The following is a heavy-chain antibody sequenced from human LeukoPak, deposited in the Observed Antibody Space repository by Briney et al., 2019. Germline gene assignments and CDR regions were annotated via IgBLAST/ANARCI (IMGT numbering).Heavy chain of an antibody. CDR2: VIPIFGTS. J-gene: IGHJ4*02. CDR3: ATDLYVWGSYRSTPGY. Sequence: GASVKVSCKASGYTFTGYYMHWVRQAPGQGLEWMGGVIPIFGTSNYAQKFQGRVTMTEDTSTDTAYMELSSLRSEDTAVYYCATDLYVWGSYRSTPGYWGQGTLVTVSS. CDR1: GYTFTGYY. V-gene: IGHV1-69*06. D-gene: IGHD3-16*02.